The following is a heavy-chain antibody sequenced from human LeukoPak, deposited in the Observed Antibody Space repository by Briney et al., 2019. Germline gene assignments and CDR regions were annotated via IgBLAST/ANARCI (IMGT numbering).Heavy chain of an antibody. D-gene: IGHD1-1*01. CDR2: MGGSGTSI. CDR1: GFTFRTYA. CDR3: ARDHYNVFDY. V-gene: IGHV3-21*04. J-gene: IGHJ4*02. Sequence: GGSLTLSCETSGFTFRTYAMNWVRQAPGKGLEWVSSMGGSGTSIYYADSVKGRFTISRDNAKNSLYLQMNSLRAEDTAVYYCARDHYNVFDYWGQGTLVTVSS.